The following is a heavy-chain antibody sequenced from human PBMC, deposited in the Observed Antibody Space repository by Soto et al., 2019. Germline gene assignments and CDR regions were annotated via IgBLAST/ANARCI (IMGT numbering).Heavy chain of an antibody. Sequence: ASVKVSCKASGGTFSSYTISWVRQAPGQRLEWMGWINAGNGNTKYSQKFQGRVTITRDTSASTAYMELSSLRSEDTAVYYCARDKNYYDSSGGDAFDIWGQGTMVTVSS. J-gene: IGHJ3*02. CDR2: INAGNGNT. V-gene: IGHV1-3*01. D-gene: IGHD3-22*01. CDR1: GGTFSSYT. CDR3: ARDKNYYDSSGGDAFDI.